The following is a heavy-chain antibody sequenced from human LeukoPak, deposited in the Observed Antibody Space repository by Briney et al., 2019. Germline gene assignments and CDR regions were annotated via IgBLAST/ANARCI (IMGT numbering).Heavy chain of an antibody. CDR1: GDSVSSNSAA. CDR3: ARDKPIVGATTYYYYGMDV. D-gene: IGHD1-26*01. J-gene: IGHJ6*02. CDR2: TYYRSKWYN. V-gene: IGHV6-1*01. Sequence: SQTLSLTCAISGDSVSSNSAAWNWIRQSPSRGLEWLGRTYYRSKWYNDYAVSVKSRITINPDTSKNQFSLQLNSVTPEDTAVYYCARDKPIVGATTYYYYGMDVWSQGTTVTVSS.